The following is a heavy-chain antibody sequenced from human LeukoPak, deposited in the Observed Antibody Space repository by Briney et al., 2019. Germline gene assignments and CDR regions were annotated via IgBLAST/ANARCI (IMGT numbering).Heavy chain of an antibody. J-gene: IGHJ4*02. V-gene: IGHV1-2*02. Sequence: ASVKVSCKASGYTFTGYYMHWVRQAPGQGLEWMGWINPNSGGTNYAQKFQGRVTMTRDTSISTAYMELSRLRSDGTAVYYCARSSRKIIQPFDYWGQGTLVTVSS. CDR3: ARSSRKIIQPFDY. CDR2: INPNSGGT. D-gene: IGHD3-3*01. CDR1: GYTFTGYY.